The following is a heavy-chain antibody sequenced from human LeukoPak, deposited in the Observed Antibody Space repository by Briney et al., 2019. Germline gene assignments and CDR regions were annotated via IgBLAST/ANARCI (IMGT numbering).Heavy chain of an antibody. CDR3: ARGGYCSSTSCSSFDY. J-gene: IGHJ4*02. CDR1: GGSFSGYY. Sequence: SETLSLTCAVYGGSFSGYYWSWIRQPPGKGLEWIGEINHSGSTNYNPSLKSRVTISVHTSKNQFSLKLSSVTAADTAVYYCARGGYCSSTSCSSFDYWGQGTLVTVSS. D-gene: IGHD2-2*01. V-gene: IGHV4-34*01. CDR2: INHSGST.